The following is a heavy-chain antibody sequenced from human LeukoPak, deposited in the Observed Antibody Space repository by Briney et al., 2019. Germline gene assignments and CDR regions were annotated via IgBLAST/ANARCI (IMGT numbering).Heavy chain of an antibody. CDR1: GFPFSSHG. J-gene: IGHJ4*02. CDR2: ISPGGPT. V-gene: IGHV3-23*01. D-gene: IGHD5-12*01. CDR3: AKDGAWLRFDD. Sequence: GGSVRLSCAGSGFPFSSHGMNWVRQAPGKGLEWVSGISPGGPTYYADSVKGRFSISRDDSKNTLYLQMKNLRAEDTAVYYCAKDGAWLRFDDWGQGILVSVSS.